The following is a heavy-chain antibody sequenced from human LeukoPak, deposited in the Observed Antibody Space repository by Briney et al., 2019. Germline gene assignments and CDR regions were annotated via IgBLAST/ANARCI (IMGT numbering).Heavy chain of an antibody. J-gene: IGHJ4*02. CDR3: ARSRGKAASASTGFDY. V-gene: IGHV4-34*01. D-gene: IGHD3-10*01. CDR2: ISHSGST. Sequence: TSETLSLTCAVYGGSFSGFYWSWIRQPPGKGLEWIGEISHSGSTSFNPSLASRVTISIDASTSEVSLRLNSVTSADTGVYYCARSRGKAASASTGFDYWGQGTRVTISS. CDR1: GGSFSGFY.